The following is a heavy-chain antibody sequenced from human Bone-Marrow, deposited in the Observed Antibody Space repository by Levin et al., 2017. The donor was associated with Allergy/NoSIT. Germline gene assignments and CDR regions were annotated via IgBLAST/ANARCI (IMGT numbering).Heavy chain of an antibody. D-gene: IGHD2-2*01. CDR3: ARGDFCSRSTCYRAPLDY. J-gene: IGHJ4*02. CDR2: VYYSGST. V-gene: IGHV4-61*01. Sequence: SETLSLTCSVSGDSISSGTYYWSWIRQHPGKGLEWIGNVYYSGSTNYNYSLKSRVTISVDTSKNHFSLRLTSVTTADTAMYYCARGDFCSRSTCYRAPLDYWGRGILVTVSS. CDR1: GDSISSGTYY.